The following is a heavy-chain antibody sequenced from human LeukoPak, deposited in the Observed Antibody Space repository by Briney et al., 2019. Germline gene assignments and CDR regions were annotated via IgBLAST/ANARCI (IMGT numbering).Heavy chain of an antibody. J-gene: IGHJ4*02. D-gene: IGHD6-19*01. Sequence: PGGSLRLSCAASGFPFSSYWMSWVRQAPGKGLEWVANIKQDGSEKYYVDSVKGRFTISRDNAKNSLYLQMNSLRAEDTAAYYCARDPIAVAGTSHFDYWGQGTLVTVSS. CDR1: GFPFSSYW. V-gene: IGHV3-7*01. CDR2: IKQDGSEK. CDR3: ARDPIAVAGTSHFDY.